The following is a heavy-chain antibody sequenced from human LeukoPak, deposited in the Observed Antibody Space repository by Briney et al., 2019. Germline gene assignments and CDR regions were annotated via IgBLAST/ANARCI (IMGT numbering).Heavy chain of an antibody. J-gene: IGHJ4*02. D-gene: IGHD1-1*01. CDR1: GGSFSGYY. Sequence: SETLSLTCAVYGGSFSGYYWSWIRQPPGKGLEWIGEINHSGSTNYNPSLKSRVTISVDTSKNQLSLKVSSVTAADTAVYYCARGYRFYFDYWGQGTLVTVSS. CDR3: ARGYRFYFDY. CDR2: INHSGST. V-gene: IGHV4-34*01.